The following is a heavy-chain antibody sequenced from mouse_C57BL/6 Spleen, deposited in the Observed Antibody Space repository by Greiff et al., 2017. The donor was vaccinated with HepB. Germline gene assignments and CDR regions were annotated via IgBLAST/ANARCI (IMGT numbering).Heavy chain of an antibody. CDR2: IYPGGGYT. J-gene: IGHJ2*01. CDR1: GYTFTNYW. V-gene: IGHV1-63*01. CDR3: ARGAHITTVVAGDFDY. D-gene: IGHD1-1*01. Sequence: QVQLKESGAELVRPGTSVKMSCKASGYTFTNYWIGWAKQRPGHGLEWIGDIYPGGGYTNYNEKFKGKGTLTADKSSSTAYMQFSSLTSEDSAIYYCARGAHITTVVAGDFDYWGQGTTLTVSS.